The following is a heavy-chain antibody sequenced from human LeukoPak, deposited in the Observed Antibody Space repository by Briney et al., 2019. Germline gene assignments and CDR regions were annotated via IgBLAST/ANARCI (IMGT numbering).Heavy chain of an antibody. J-gene: IGHJ5*01. CDR2: DTATGST. V-gene: IGHV4-4*07. Sequence: PSETLSLTCTISGGTISNYFWTWVRQPAGKGLEWIGRDTATGSTNYNPSLKSRITMSVDTSKNQFSLTLSSLTAADTAVYYCAVGAMARCGLNSSGPWGQGTLGIVSS. D-gene: IGHD2-15*01. CDR3: AVGAMARCGLNSSGP. CDR1: GGTISNYF.